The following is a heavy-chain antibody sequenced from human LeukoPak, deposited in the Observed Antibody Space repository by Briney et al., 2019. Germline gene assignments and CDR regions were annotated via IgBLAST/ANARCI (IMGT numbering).Heavy chain of an antibody. CDR3: ARDEYNWNVDAFDI. CDR2: ISSSSTTI. V-gene: IGHV3-48*01. Sequence: GGSLRLSCAASGFTFSSYSMMWVRQAPGKGLEWVSYISSSSTTIHYADSVKGRFTISRDNAKNSVYLQMNSLRAEDTAVYYCARDEYNWNVDAFDIWGQGTVVTVSS. CDR1: GFTFSSYS. D-gene: IGHD1-20*01. J-gene: IGHJ3*02.